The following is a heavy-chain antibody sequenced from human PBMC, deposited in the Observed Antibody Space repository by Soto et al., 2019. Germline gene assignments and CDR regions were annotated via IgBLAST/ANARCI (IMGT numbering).Heavy chain of an antibody. D-gene: IGHD3-10*01. J-gene: IGHJ6*02. CDR3: ARHRVTMVRGVIRRAYYYYYGMDV. Sequence: GASVKVSCKASGGTFSSCAISWVRQAPGQGLEWMGGIIPIFGTANYAQKFQGRVTITADESTSTAYMELSSLRSEDTAVYYCARHRVTMVRGVIRRAYYYYYGMDVWGQGTTVTVSS. CDR2: IIPIFGTA. V-gene: IGHV1-69*13. CDR1: GGTFSSCA.